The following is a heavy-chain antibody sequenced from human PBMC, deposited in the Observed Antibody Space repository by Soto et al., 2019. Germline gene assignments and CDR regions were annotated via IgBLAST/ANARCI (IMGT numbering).Heavy chain of an antibody. CDR3: ATLNYAYYYMGV. CDR2: IHYGGST. J-gene: IGHJ6*03. CDR1: GDSISSTSYY. Sequence: PSETLSLTCTVSGDSISSTSYYWGWIRQPPGKGLEWIGTIHYGGSTYYNPSLTSRVTISIDTSKNQFSLKLNSVTAADTAVYYCATLNYAYYYMGVWGKGTTVTVSS. V-gene: IGHV4-39*01.